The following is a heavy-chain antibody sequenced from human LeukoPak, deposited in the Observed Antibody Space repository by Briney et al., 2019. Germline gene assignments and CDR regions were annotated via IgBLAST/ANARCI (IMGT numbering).Heavy chain of an antibody. CDR1: GFTVSFNY. Sequence: GGSLRLSCAASGFTVSFNYMSWVRQAPGKGLEWVSVIYSSGGTNYADSVKGRFTISRDKSKNTLFLQMNSLRAEDTAVYYCAEDGSGSYYSPYYFDYWGQGTLVTVSS. V-gene: IGHV3-53*01. CDR3: AEDGSGSYYSPYYFDY. D-gene: IGHD3-10*01. J-gene: IGHJ4*02. CDR2: IYSSGGT.